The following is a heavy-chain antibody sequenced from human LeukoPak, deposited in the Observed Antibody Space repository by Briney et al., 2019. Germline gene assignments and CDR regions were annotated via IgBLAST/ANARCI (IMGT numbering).Heavy chain of an antibody. J-gene: IGHJ6*02. CDR3: ARDVYYDSSGYYYYYYYGMDV. CDR2: VWYDGSNK. Sequence: GGSLRLSCAASGFTFSSYAMSWVRQAPGKGLEWVAVVWYDGSNKYYADSVKGRFTISRDNSKNMLYLQMNSLRAEDTAVYYCARDVYYDSSGYYYYYYYGMDVWGQGTTVTVSS. V-gene: IGHV3-33*08. CDR1: GFTFSSYA. D-gene: IGHD3-22*01.